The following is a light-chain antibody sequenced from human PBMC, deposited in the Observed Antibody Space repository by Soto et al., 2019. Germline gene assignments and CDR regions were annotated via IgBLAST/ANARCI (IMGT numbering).Light chain of an antibody. V-gene: IGLV2-14*01. CDR3: SSYTSSRTLV. Sequence: QSALTQPASVSGSPGQSITISCTGTSSDIGAYNFVSWYQQHPGKAPKLMIYEVSDRPSGVSNRFSGSKSGNTASLAISGLQPEDEADYYCSSYTSSRTLVFGTGTKLTVL. CDR2: EVS. J-gene: IGLJ1*01. CDR1: SSDIGAYNF.